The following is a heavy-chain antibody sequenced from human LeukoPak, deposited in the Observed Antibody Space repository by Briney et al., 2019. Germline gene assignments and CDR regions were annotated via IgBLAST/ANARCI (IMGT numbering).Heavy chain of an antibody. CDR3: ARRGIVVVPAARGYYYYYYTDV. Sequence: TSETLSLTCAVYGGSFSGYYWSWIRQPPGKGLEWIGEINHSGSTNYNPSLKSRVTISVDTSKNQFSLKLSSVTAADTAVYYCARRGIVVVPAARGYYYYYYTDVWGKGTTVTVSS. D-gene: IGHD2-2*01. V-gene: IGHV4-34*01. CDR1: GGSFSGYY. J-gene: IGHJ6*03. CDR2: INHSGST.